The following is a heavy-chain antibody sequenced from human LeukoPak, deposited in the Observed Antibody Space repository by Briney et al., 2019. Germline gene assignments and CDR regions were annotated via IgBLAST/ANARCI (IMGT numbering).Heavy chain of an antibody. D-gene: IGHD1-26*01. CDR2: IKQDGSEM. Sequence: GGSLRLPCVASGFTFSNYWMSWVRQAPGKGLEWVANIKQDGSEMYYVESVKGRFTISRDNAENSLYLQMNSLRVEDTAVYYCARDKIVGPTILDSWGQETLVTVSS. CDR1: GFTFSNYW. CDR3: ARDKIVGPTILDS. V-gene: IGHV3-7*03. J-gene: IGHJ4*02.